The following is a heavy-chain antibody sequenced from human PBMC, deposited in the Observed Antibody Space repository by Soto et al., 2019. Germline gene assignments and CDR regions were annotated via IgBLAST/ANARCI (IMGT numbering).Heavy chain of an antibody. D-gene: IGHD5-12*01. CDR3: AKGAPSGYDQTFDY. CDR2: ISYDGSNK. Sequence: PXGSLRPSFAASGFTFRSYGMHWVRQAPGKGLEWVAVISYDGSNKYYADSVKGRFTISRDNSKNTLYLQMNSLRAEDTAVYYCAKGAPSGYDQTFDYWGQGTLVTVSS. CDR1: GFTFRSYG. J-gene: IGHJ4*02. V-gene: IGHV3-30*18.